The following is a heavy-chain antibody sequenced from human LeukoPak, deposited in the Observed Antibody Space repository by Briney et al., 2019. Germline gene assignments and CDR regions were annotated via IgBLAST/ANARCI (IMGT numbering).Heavy chain of an antibody. CDR1: GYTFTSYD. Sequence: ASVKVSCKASGYTFTSYDINWVRQATGQGLEWMGWMNPNSGNTGYAQKFQGRVAITRNTSISTAYMELSSLRSEDTAVYYCARGKNDPPYYDFWSGYLESNWFDPWGQGTLVTVSS. V-gene: IGHV1-8*03. D-gene: IGHD3-3*01. CDR3: ARGKNDPPYYDFWSGYLESNWFDP. CDR2: MNPNSGNT. J-gene: IGHJ5*02.